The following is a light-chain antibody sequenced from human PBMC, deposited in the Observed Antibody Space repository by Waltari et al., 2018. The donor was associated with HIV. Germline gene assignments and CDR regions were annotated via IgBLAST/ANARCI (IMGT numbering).Light chain of an antibody. Sequence: QSPLTQPASVAGSPGQSITIPCTGTSSDIGGYDYVSWYQQPPGKAPKLMIFDVNKRPSGVPSRFSGSTSGHTAPLTISGLQADDEADYNCCSYAGSYTEIFGGGTKLAVL. CDR1: SSDIGGYDY. J-gene: IGLJ2*01. CDR2: DVN. V-gene: IGLV2-11*01. CDR3: CSYAGSYTEI.